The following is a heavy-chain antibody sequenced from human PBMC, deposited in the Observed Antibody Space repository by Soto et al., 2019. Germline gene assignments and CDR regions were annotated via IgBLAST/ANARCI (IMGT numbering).Heavy chain of an antibody. V-gene: IGHV3-72*01. Sequence: EVQLVESGGGLVQPGGSLRLSCAASGFTFSDHYMDWVRQAPGKGLEWVGRSRNKANSYSTEYAASVKGRCTISRDESKNSLYLKMNSLKTEDTDVYYCARFRGSYTRGLDYWGQGTLVTVSS. CDR2: SRNKANSYST. D-gene: IGHD1-26*01. CDR1: GFTFSDHY. CDR3: ARFRGSYTRGLDY. J-gene: IGHJ4*02.